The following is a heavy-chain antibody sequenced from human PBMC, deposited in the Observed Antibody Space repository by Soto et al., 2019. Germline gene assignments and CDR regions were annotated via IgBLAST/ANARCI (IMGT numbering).Heavy chain of an antibody. J-gene: IGHJ5*02. CDR2: ISAYNGNT. CDR3: ARGPLNEGWFDP. CDR1: GYTFTSYG. V-gene: IGHV1-18*01. Sequence: KPLVASVKVSCKASGYTFTSYGISWVRQAPGQGLEWMGWISAYNGNTTYARKLQGRVTMTTDTSTSTAYMELRSLRSDVTAVYYCARGPLNEGWFDPCGQGTLVTVSS. D-gene: IGHD1-1*01.